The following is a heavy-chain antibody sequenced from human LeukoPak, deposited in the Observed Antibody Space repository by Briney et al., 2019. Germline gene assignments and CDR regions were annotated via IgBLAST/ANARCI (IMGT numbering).Heavy chain of an antibody. CDR2: IIPILGIA. V-gene: IGHV1-69*04. Sequence: SVKVSCKASGGTFSSYAISWVRQAPGQGLEWMGRIIPILGIANYAQKFQGRVTITADKSTSTAYMELSSLRSEDTAVYYCAREMPDRRAAFDIWGQGTMVTVSS. CDR3: AREMPDRRAAFDI. CDR1: GGTFSSYA. J-gene: IGHJ3*02. D-gene: IGHD2-2*01.